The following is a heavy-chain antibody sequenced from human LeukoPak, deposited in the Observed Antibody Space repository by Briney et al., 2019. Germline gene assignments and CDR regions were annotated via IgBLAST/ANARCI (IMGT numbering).Heavy chain of an antibody. J-gene: IGHJ3*02. CDR1: GYSISSGYY. Sequence: SETLSLTCTVSGYSISSGYYWGWIRQPPGKGLEWIGSIYYSGTTYYNPSVKSRVTISVDTSKSQFSLRLGSVTAADTALYYCARDPTYGDYVDAFDIWGQGTMVTVSS. CDR3: ARDPTYGDYVDAFDI. CDR2: IYYSGTT. D-gene: IGHD4-17*01. V-gene: IGHV4-38-2*02.